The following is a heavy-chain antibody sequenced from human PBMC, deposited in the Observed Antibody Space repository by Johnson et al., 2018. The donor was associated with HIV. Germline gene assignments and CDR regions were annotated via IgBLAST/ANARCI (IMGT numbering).Heavy chain of an antibody. CDR1: GFTFSSYA. J-gene: IGHJ3*02. Sequence: VQLVESGGGLVQPGGSLRLSCAASGFTFSSYAMSWVRQAPGKGLEWVSYISSSGSTIYYADSVKGRFTISRDNAKNSLYLQMNSLRAEDTAVYYCATFGGGSFHAFDIWGQGTMVTVSS. CDR2: ISSSGSTI. CDR3: ATFGGGSFHAFDI. V-gene: IGHV3-48*04. D-gene: IGHD1-26*01.